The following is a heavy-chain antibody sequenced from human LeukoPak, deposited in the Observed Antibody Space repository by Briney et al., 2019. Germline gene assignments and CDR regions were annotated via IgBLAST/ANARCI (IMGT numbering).Heavy chain of an antibody. Sequence: GASVKVSCKASGYTFTSYYMHWVRQAPGQGLEWMGIINPSGGSTSYAQEFQGRVTMTRDTSTSTVYMELSSLRSEDTAVYYCARDKGVTYDFWSGYYWFDPWGQGTLVTVSS. CDR2: INPSGGST. CDR1: GYTFTSYY. D-gene: IGHD3-3*01. CDR3: ARDKGVTYDFWSGYYWFDP. V-gene: IGHV1-46*01. J-gene: IGHJ5*02.